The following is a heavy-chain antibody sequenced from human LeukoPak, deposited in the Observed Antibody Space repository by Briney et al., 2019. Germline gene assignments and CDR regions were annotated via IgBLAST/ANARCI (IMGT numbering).Heavy chain of an antibody. V-gene: IGHV4-39*01. CDR3: ARHLTTVILDY. CDR2: IRYSGST. CDR1: GESIGCSGYY. D-gene: IGHD4-11*01. Sequence: SETLSLTCTVSGESIGCSGYYWGWVRQPPGKGLGWIASIRYSGSTYYNPSLKSRVTMSVDTSKNQFSLKLSSVTAADTAVFYCARHLTTVILDYWGQGILVPVSS. J-gene: IGHJ4*02.